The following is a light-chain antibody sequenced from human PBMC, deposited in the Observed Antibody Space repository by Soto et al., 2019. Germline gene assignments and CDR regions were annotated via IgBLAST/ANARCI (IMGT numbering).Light chain of an antibody. CDR3: QHYNSYSEE. CDR1: QTISSW. Sequence: DIQITQSPSALSGSVVDRVTITCRASQTISSWLAWYQQKPGKAPKLLIYKASTLKSGVPSRFSGSGFGTEFTLTISSLQPDDFATYYCQHYNSYSEEFGQGTKVDIK. J-gene: IGKJ1*01. CDR2: KAS. V-gene: IGKV1-5*03.